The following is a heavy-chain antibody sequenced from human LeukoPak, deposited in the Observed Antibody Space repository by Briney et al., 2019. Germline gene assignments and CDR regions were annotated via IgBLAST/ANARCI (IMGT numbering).Heavy chain of an antibody. J-gene: IGHJ4*02. CDR1: DVTLSTFT. D-gene: IGHD1-14*01. CDR3: AKGSPRGGLDS. V-gene: IGHV3-48*01. CDR2: ISSSSRTI. Sequence: GGSLRLSCAASDVTLSTFTMHWVRQAPGKGLEWVSSISSSSRTINYAGSVQGRFTVSRDNANNSMYFQMNELRREDTAVYYCAKGSPRGGLDSWGQGTLVTVSS.